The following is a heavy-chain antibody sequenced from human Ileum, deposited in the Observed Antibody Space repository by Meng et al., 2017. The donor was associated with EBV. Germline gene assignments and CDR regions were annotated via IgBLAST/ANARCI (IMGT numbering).Heavy chain of an antibody. CDR3: VRTLERGDY. CDR1: GYTFTNYD. V-gene: IGHV1-8*01. D-gene: IGHD5-24*01. Sequence: QGRLGQSGDEGKKPGASVKVSCKASGYTFTNYDISWVRQATGQGLEWMGWMNPKTGTAHYAQKFQGRVSMTRDTSITTAYMELSSLTSEDTAVYYCVRTLERGDYWGQGTLVTVSS. CDR2: MNPKTGTA. J-gene: IGHJ4*02.